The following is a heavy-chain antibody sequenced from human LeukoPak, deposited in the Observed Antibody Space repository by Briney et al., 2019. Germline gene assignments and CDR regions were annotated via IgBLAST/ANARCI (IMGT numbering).Heavy chain of an antibody. CDR3: ARGTYYYDSSGRNPRLDY. V-gene: IGHV4-39*01. J-gene: IGHJ4*02. D-gene: IGHD3-22*01. Sequence: SETLSLTCTVSGGSISSSSYYWGWIRQPPGKGLEWIGSIYYSGSTYYNPSLKSRVTISVDTSKNQFSLKLSSVTAADTAVYYCARGTYYYDSSGRNPRLDYWGQGTLVTVSS. CDR2: IYYSGST. CDR1: GGSISSSSYY.